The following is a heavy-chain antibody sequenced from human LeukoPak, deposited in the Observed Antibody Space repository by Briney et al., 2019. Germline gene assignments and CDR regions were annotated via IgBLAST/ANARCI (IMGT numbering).Heavy chain of an antibody. V-gene: IGHV4-34*01. Sequence: SETLSLTCAVYGGSFSGYYWSWIRQPPGKGLEWIGEINHSGSTNYNPSLKSRVTISVDTSKNQFSLKLSSVTAADTAVYYCARARGLGTYYYGSGSRPYFDYWGQGTLVTVSS. CDR2: INHSGST. CDR3: ARARGLGTYYYGSGSRPYFDY. CDR1: GGSFSGYY. D-gene: IGHD3-10*01. J-gene: IGHJ4*02.